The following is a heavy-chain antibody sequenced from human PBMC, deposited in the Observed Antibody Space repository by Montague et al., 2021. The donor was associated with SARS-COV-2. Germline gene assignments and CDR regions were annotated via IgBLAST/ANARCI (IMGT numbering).Heavy chain of an antibody. V-gene: IGHV3-23*01. J-gene: IGHJ4*02. CDR3: AKDPIPGGSNPYYFDF. CDR1: GFTFRNYA. D-gene: IGHD2-21*01. Sequence: SLRLSCAASGFTFRNYAMTWVRWAPGKGLEWVSAIGDSGSKPHYADSLXGLFTISRDNSKNTLSLEMNSLQVDDTAIYYCAKDPIPGGSNPYYFDFWGQGTLVTVSS. CDR2: IGDSGSKP.